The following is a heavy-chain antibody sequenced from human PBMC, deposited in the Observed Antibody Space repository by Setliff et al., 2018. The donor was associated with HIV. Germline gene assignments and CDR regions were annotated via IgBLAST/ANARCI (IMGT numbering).Heavy chain of an antibody. J-gene: IGHJ4*02. CDR1: GYTFTSYW. Sequence: GESLKVSCKASGYTFTSYWIGWVRQMPGKGLEWMGIIYPGDSDTRYSPSFQGQVTISADKSISTAYLQWSSLKASDTALYYCARSAAAGFLDYWGQGTLVTVSS. CDR3: ARSAAAGFLDY. CDR2: IYPGDSDT. D-gene: IGHD6-13*01. V-gene: IGHV5-51*01.